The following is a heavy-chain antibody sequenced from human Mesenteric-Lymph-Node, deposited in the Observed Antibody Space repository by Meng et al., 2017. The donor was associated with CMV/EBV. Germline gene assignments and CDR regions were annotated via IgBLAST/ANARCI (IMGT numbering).Heavy chain of an antibody. D-gene: IGHD1-1*01. Sequence: GESLKISCAASGFTVSSNYMSWVRQAPGKGLEWVSVIYSGGSTYYADSVRGRATISRDNSKNTLYLQMDNLRPDDTAFYYCARFPITYNPAGLDSWGQGTLVTVSS. CDR2: IYSGGST. V-gene: IGHV3-53*05. CDR3: ARFPITYNPAGLDS. CDR1: GFTVSSNY. J-gene: IGHJ4*02.